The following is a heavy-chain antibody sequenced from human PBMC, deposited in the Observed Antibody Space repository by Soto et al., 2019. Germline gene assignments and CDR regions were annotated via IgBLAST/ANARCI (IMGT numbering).Heavy chain of an antibody. CDR2: ISSSSSTI. CDR1: EFTFSVYN. J-gene: IGHJ3*01. V-gene: IGHV3-48*02. CDR3: AGAFDL. Sequence: EVQLVESGGGLVQPGGSLRLSCAASEFTFSVYNMNWVRQAPGKGLEWVSYISSSSSTIYYADSVKGRFTISRENAKNSLYMQMNSLRDEDTAVYYCAGAFDLWGQGTMVTVSS.